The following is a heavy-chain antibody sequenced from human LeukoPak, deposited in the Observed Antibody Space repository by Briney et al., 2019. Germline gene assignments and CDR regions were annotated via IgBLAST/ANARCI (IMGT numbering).Heavy chain of an antibody. D-gene: IGHD3-10*01. CDR3: ARMRSFTMVRGVMNPYGMDV. Sequence: SETLSLTCTVSGGSISSYYWSWIRQPPGKGLEWIGYIYYSGSTNYNPSLKSRVTISVDTSKSQFSLKLSSVTAADTAVYYCARMRSFTMVRGVMNPYGMDVWGQGTTVTVSS. V-gene: IGHV4-59*01. CDR1: GGSISSYY. J-gene: IGHJ6*02. CDR2: IYYSGST.